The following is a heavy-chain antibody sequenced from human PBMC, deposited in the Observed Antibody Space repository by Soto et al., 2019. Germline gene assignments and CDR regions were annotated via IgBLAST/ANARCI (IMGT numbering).Heavy chain of an antibody. V-gene: IGHV4-59*01. Sequence: SETLSLTFNVSGASIYTYYWNWIRQSPGKGLEWIGYISDGGSTNYNPSLESRVTISVDTSKNQFSLKLSSVTAADTAVYYCARVGEYSSSPFDYWGQGTLVTVSS. CDR2: ISDGGST. D-gene: IGHD6-6*01. CDR1: GASIYTYY. J-gene: IGHJ4*02. CDR3: ARVGEYSSSPFDY.